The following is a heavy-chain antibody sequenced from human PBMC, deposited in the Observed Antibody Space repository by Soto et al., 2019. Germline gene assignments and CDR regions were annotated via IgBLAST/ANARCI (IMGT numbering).Heavy chain of an antibody. CDR3: ARGLLSSGWYGYYVDY. CDR1: GGTFSSYA. Sequence: QVQLVQSGAEVKKPGSSVKVSCKASGGTFSSYAISWVRQAPGQGLEWMGGIIPIFGTANYAQKFQGRVTITADESTSTAYMERSSLRAEDTAVYYCARGLLSSGWYGYYVDYWGQGTLVTVSS. D-gene: IGHD6-19*01. J-gene: IGHJ4*02. CDR2: IIPIFGTA. V-gene: IGHV1-69*01.